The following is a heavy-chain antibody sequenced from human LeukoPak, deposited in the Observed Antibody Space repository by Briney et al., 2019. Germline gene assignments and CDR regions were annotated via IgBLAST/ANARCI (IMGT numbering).Heavy chain of an antibody. V-gene: IGHV3-23*01. D-gene: IGHD2-15*01. CDR2: ISGSGSTT. J-gene: IGHJ4*02. Sequence: GGSLRLSCAASGFTFSSYAMSWARQAPGKGLEWVSAISGSGSTTYYADSVKGRFTISRDNSKNTLYLQMNSLRAEDTAVYYCAKRYCSGGSCYFDYWGQGTLVTVSS. CDR1: GFTFSSYA. CDR3: AKRYCSGGSCYFDY.